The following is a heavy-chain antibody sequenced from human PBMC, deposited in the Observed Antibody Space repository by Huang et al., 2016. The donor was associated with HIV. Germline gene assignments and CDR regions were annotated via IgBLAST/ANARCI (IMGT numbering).Heavy chain of an antibody. Sequence: MVESGGGLVQPGGSLSLSCSASGFTFGHYWMTWVRQAPGKGLRWRTNRRADGVETDYAAAVRGRFTTSRDNARNSVDLQMDNLRVDDTAVYYCGRASAYREYGADFWGQGTLVTVSS. J-gene: IGHJ4*02. CDR1: GFTFGHYW. D-gene: IGHD4-17*01. CDR3: GRASAYREYGADF. CDR2: RRADGVET. V-gene: IGHV3-7*04.